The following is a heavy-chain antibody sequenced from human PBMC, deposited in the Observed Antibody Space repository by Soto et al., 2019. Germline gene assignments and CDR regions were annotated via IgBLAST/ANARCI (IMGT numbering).Heavy chain of an antibody. CDR1: GFTFSDYY. J-gene: IGHJ3*02. CDR2: ISSSGSTI. D-gene: IGHD1-26*01. V-gene: IGHV3-11*01. CDR3: ARWELLGAFDI. Sequence: VGSVRLSCAASGFTFSDYYMSWIRQAPGKGLEWVSYISSSGSTIYYADSVKGRFTISRDNAKNSLYLQMNSLRAEDTAVYYCARWELLGAFDIWGQGTMVTVSS.